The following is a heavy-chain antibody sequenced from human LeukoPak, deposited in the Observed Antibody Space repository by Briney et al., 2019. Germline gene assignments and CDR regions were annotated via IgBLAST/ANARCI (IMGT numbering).Heavy chain of an antibody. CDR2: ISYDGSNK. CDR1: GFTFSSYA. D-gene: IGHD3-22*01. Sequence: PGGSLRLSCAASGFTFSSYAMSWVRQAPGKGLEWVAVISYDGSNKYYADSVKGRFTISRDNSKNTLYLQMNSLRAEDTAVYYCARDPYYYDSSGYFGGIDYWGQGTLVTVSS. J-gene: IGHJ4*02. V-gene: IGHV3-30-3*01. CDR3: ARDPYYYDSSGYFGGIDY.